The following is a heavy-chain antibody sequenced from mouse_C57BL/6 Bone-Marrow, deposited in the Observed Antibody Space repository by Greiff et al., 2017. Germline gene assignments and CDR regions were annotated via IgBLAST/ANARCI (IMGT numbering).Heavy chain of an antibody. D-gene: IGHD2-4*01. CDR3: ARTPLEGLRRYYFDY. Sequence: LMESGAELVRPGASVKLSCKASGYTFTDYYINWVKQRPGQGLEWIARIYPGSGNTYYNEKFKGKATLTAEKSSSTAYMQLSSLTSEDSAVYFCARTPLEGLRRYYFDYWGQGTTLTVSS. V-gene: IGHV1-76*01. J-gene: IGHJ2*01. CDR2: IYPGSGNT. CDR1: GYTFTDYY.